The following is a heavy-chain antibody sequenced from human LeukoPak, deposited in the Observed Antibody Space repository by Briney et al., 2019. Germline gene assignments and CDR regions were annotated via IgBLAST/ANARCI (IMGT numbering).Heavy chain of an antibody. J-gene: IGHJ4*02. V-gene: IGHV3-74*01. D-gene: IGHD3-10*01. CDR2: INSDGSIT. CDR1: GFXFSSYW. CDR3: ERGGFDTIGFDY. Sequence: PGGSLRLSCAASGFXFSSYWMHWVRQAPGKGLIWVSRINSDGSITTYADSVRGRFTISRDNAKHTLYLQMNSLRAEDTAVYYCERGGFDTIGFDYWGQGTLVTVSS.